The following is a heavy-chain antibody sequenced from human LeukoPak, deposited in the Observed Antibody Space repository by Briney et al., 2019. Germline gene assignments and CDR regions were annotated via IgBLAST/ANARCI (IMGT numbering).Heavy chain of an antibody. CDR1: GFTFSSYG. V-gene: IGHV3-21*05. J-gene: IGHJ4*02. CDR3: ASRRGSNRPFDY. CDR2: ITGSGSII. Sequence: GGSLRLSCAASGFTFSSYGMHWVRQAPGKGLEWVSYITGSGSIIYYADSVKGRFTISRDNAKNSLYLQMNSLTAEDSAVYYCASRRGSNRPFDYWGQGTLVTVSS. D-gene: IGHD1-26*01.